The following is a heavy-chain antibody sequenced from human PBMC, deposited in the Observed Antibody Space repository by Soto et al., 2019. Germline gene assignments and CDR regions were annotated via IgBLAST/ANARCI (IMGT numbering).Heavy chain of an antibody. CDR2: INPNSGGT. CDR1: GYTFTGYY. Sequence: ASVKVSCKASGYTFTGYYMHWVRQAPGQGLEWMGWINPNSGGTNYAQKFQGRVTMTRDTSISTAYMELSRLRSDDTAVYYCAREAADGTISDYYYYYGMDVWGQGTKVTVYS. J-gene: IGHJ6*02. V-gene: IGHV1-2*02. CDR3: AREAADGTISDYYYYYGMDV. D-gene: IGHD6-13*01.